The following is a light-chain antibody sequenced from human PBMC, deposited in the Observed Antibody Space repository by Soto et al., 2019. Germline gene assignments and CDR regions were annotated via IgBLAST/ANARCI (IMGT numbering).Light chain of an antibody. V-gene: IGLV1-51*01. Sequence: QSVLTQPPAVSAAPGQRVIIPCSESNFYIGDNHVSWYQHLPGTGNKSVVYANDRRPRDLPVRFSGSKSGTSDKLVITGLQTGDGAVYYCGTWDDSLFSFVFGPGTKVTVL. CDR2: AND. J-gene: IGLJ1*01. CDR3: GTWDDSLFSFV. CDR1: NFYIGDNH.